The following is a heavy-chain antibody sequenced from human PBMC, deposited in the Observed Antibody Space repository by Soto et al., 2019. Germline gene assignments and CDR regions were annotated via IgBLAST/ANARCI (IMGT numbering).Heavy chain of an antibody. J-gene: IGHJ3*02. CDR2: IYYSGST. CDR3: ARVSRGWAFDI. V-gene: IGHV4-30-4*08. CDR1: GGSISSGGYY. Sequence: SETLSLTCTVSGGSISSGGYYWSWIRQPPGKGLEWIGYIYYSGSTYYNPSLKSRVTISVDTSKNQFSLKLSSVTAADTAVYYCARVSRGWAFDIWGQGTMVTVSS.